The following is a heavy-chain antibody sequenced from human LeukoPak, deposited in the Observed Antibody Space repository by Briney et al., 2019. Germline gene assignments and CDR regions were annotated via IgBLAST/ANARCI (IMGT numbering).Heavy chain of an antibody. D-gene: IGHD5-18*01. J-gene: IGHJ4*02. CDR3: ARSLEETLIVDTALFY. Sequence: PSETLSLTCTVSGGSISTSSYYWGWVRQPPGKGLEWIGNIFYSGSTYYSPSLRSRVTISLDTSRNQFSLKLSSVTAADTAVYYCARSLEETLIVDTALFYWGQGTLVTVSS. V-gene: IGHV4-39*07. CDR1: GGSISTSSYY. CDR2: IFYSGST.